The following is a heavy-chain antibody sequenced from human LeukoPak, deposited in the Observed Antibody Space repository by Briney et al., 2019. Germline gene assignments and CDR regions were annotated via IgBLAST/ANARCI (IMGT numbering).Heavy chain of an antibody. CDR1: GGSISSYF. V-gene: IGHV4-4*07. CDR3: ARECSNSSDTKRSFDY. Sequence: SETLSLTCTVSGGSISSYFWTWIRQPAGKGLEWLGRFYSSGITNYNPSLKSRVTMSLDTSKNQFSLTLSSVTAADTAVYYCARECSNSSDTKRSFDYWGQGTLVTVSS. D-gene: IGHD6-6*01. CDR2: FYSSGIT. J-gene: IGHJ4*02.